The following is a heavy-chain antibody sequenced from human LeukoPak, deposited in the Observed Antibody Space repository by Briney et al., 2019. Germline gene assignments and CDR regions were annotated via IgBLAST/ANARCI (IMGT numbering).Heavy chain of an antibody. V-gene: IGHV3-30*02. CDR2: MHYDGSNS. CDR1: GFTFSSYG. D-gene: IGHD2-15*01. J-gene: IGHJ4*02. Sequence: GGSLRLSCATSGFTFSSYGVHWVRQAPGRGLEWVAFMHYDGSNSYYTDSVKGRFTISRDNSKNTLYLQMNSLRAEDTAVYYCARNSVPSDYCSGGSCYSDGGGLFDYWGQGTLVTVSS. CDR3: ARNSVPSDYCSGGSCYSDGGGLFDY.